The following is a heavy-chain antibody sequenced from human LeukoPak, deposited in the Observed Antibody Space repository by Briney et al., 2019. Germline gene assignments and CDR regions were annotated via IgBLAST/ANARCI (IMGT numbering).Heavy chain of an antibody. J-gene: IGHJ4*02. CDR3: TTENLIAAGYYFDY. CDR2: IKSKTDGGTT. CDR1: GFTFSNAW. V-gene: IGHV3-15*01. D-gene: IGHD6-13*01. Sequence: GGSLRLSRAASGFTFSNAWMSWVRQAPGKGLEWVGRIKSKTDGGTTDYAAPVKGRFTISRDDSKNTLYLQMNSLKTEDTAVYYCTTENLIAAGYYFDYWGQGTLVTVSS.